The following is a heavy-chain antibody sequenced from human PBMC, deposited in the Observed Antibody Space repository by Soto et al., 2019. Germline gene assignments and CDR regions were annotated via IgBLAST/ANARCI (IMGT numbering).Heavy chain of an antibody. CDR2: ISYDGSNK. V-gene: IGHV3-30-3*01. D-gene: IGHD5-12*01. Sequence: GGSLRLSCAASGFTLSSYAMHWVRQAPGKGLKWVAVISYDGSNKYYADSVKGRFTISRDNSKNTLYLQMNSLRAEDTAVYYCARAEMATIRRYFDYWGQGT. J-gene: IGHJ4*02. CDR3: ARAEMATIRRYFDY. CDR1: GFTLSSYA.